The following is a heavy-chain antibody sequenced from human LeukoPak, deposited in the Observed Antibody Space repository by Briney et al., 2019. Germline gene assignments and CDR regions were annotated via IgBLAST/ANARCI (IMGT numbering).Heavy chain of an antibody. D-gene: IGHD3-3*01. Sequence: GESLKISCKGSGYSFTSYWIGWVRQMPGKGLEWMGIIYPGDSDTRYSPSFQGQVTISADKSISTAYLQWSSLKASDTAMYYCARQVGDFWSGYYRADDAFDIWGQGTMVTVSS. CDR2: IYPGDSDT. J-gene: IGHJ3*02. V-gene: IGHV5-51*01. CDR1: GYSFTSYW. CDR3: ARQVGDFWSGYYRADDAFDI.